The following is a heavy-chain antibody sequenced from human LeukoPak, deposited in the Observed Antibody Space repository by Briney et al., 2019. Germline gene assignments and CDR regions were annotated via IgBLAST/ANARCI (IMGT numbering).Heavy chain of an antibody. V-gene: IGHV3-30*02. Sequence: PGGSLRLSCAASGFTFSSYGKYWVRQAPGKGLEWVAFIRFDGSNKYYADSVKGRFTISRDNSKNTLYLQMNSLRPEDTAVYYCARVPYDFWSGYSNSYYYYMDVWGKGTTVTVSS. J-gene: IGHJ6*03. CDR2: IRFDGSNK. D-gene: IGHD3-3*01. CDR1: GFTFSSYG. CDR3: ARVPYDFWSGYSNSYYYYMDV.